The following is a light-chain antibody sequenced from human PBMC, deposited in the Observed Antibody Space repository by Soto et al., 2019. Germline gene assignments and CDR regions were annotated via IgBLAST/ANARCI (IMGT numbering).Light chain of an antibody. Sequence: QSVLTQPPSVSGAPGQRVTISCTGSSSNIGTGYDVHWYQQLPGTAPKLLIYGNSNRPSGVPDRFSGSKSGTSASLAITGXXAEXXXDYYCQSYDSSLSVVFGGGTKLTVL. CDR1: SSNIGTGYD. J-gene: IGLJ2*01. CDR2: GNS. V-gene: IGLV1-40*01. CDR3: QSYDSSLSVV.